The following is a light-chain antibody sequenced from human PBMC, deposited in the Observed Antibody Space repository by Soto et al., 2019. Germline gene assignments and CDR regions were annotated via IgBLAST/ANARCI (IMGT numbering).Light chain of an antibody. CDR1: QSVSSSY. J-gene: IGKJ3*01. Sequence: EIVLTQSPGTLSLSPGERATLSCRASQSVSSSYLAWDQQKPGQAPRLLIYGASSRATGIQDRFSGSGSGTDFTLTISRLEPEDVAVYYCQQYGSSPFTFVPGTKVDI. CDR3: QQYGSSPFT. V-gene: IGKV3-20*01. CDR2: GAS.